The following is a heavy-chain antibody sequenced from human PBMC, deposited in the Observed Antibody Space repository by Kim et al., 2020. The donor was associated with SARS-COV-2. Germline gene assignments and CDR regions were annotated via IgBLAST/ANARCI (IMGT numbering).Heavy chain of an antibody. CDR2: ISVGGSLT. CDR1: GYTFYKYD. D-gene: IGHD4-17*01. Sequence: GGSLRLSCEASGYTFYKYDINWVRQAPGKGLEWVSGISVGGSLTFYADSVKGRFTVSGDSSRSTMYLQMDSLRVEDTAIYYCTKMNWYYGNSFWGQVT. V-gene: IGHV3-23*01. CDR3: TKMNWYYGNSF. J-gene: IGHJ4*02.